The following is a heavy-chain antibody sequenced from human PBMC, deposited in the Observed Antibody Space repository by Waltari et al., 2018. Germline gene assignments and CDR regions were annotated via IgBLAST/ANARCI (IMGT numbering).Heavy chain of an antibody. CDR3: ARRKGYCTSSTCPPVQGYFGY. CDR1: GYMFTNYY. D-gene: IGHD2-2*01. J-gene: IGHJ4*02. V-gene: IGHV1-2*02. CDR2: INPNSGGT. Sequence: QVQLVQSGAEVKKPGASVKIACKASGYMFTNYYMYWVRQAPGQGLEWRGWINPNSGGTNHAQKFQGRVTMTRDTSISTAYMERTRLRSDDTAVYFCARRKGYCTSSTCPPVQGYFGYWGQGTLVTVSS.